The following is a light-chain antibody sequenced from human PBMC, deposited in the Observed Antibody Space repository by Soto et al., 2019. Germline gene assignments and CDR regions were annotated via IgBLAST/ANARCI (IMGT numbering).Light chain of an antibody. J-gene: IGKJ2*01. V-gene: IGKV1-9*01. CDR2: AAS. Sequence: DIQLTQSPSFLSASVGDRVTFACRASQGVNSYLAWYQQKPGKAPKLLIYAASTLQTGVPLRFCGSESGTAFALTIGSLQPAEFATYYCLQLDSYPYAFSHGTKLEIK. CDR3: LQLDSYPYA. CDR1: QGVNSY.